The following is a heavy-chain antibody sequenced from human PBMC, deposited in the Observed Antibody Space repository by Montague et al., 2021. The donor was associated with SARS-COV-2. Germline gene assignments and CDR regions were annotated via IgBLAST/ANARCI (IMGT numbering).Heavy chain of an antibody. CDR2: IYYSGST. V-gene: IGHV4-39*01. D-gene: IGHD4-23*01. J-gene: IGHJ3*02. CDR3: ARLRGDYGGTYDTFDI. CDR1: GGSICSRSYY. Sequence: SETLSLTCTVSGGSICSRSYYWGWIRQPPGKGLEWIGSIYYSGSTYYNPSLKSRVTISVDTSKNQFSLKLSSVTAADTAVYYCARLRGDYGGTYDTFDIWGQGTMVTVSS.